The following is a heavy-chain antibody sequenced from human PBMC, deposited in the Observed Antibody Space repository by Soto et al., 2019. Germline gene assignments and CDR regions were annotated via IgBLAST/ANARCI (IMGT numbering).Heavy chain of an antibody. CDR2: IYHSGST. Sequence: TSETLSLTCSVSGDSVSSGSYYWSWIRQPPGRGLEWIGFIYHSGSTNYNPSLKSRVTISVDTSKNHFSLKLSSVTAADTAVYYCARGGIAAAGTHPLDYWGQGTLVTVSS. D-gene: IGHD6-13*01. CDR3: ARGGIAAAGTHPLDY. CDR1: GDSVSSGSYY. J-gene: IGHJ4*02. V-gene: IGHV4-61*03.